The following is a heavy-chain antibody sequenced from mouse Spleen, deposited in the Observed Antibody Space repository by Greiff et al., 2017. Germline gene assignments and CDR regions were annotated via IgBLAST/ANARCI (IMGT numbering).Heavy chain of an antibody. CDR2: IRNKANGYTT. V-gene: IGHV7-3*01. CDR3: ARSLYGYDY. J-gene: IGHJ3*01. CDR1: GFTFTDYY. Sequence: EVQLVESGGGLVQPGGSLSLSCAASGFTFTDYYMSWVRQPPGKALEWLGFIRNKANGYTTEYSASVKGRFTISRDNSQSILYLQMNALRAEDSATYYCARSLYGYDYWGQGTLVTVSA. D-gene: IGHD2-2*01.